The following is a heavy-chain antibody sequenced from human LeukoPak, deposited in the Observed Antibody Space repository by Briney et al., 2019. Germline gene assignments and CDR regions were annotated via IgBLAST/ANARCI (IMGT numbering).Heavy chain of an antibody. V-gene: IGHV3-11*04. CDR1: GFTFSDYY. CDR2: ISSSGSTI. Sequence: GGSLRLSCAASGFTFSDYYMSWIRQAPGKGLEWVSYISSSGSTIYYADSVKGRFTISRDNAKNSLYLQMNSLRAEDTAVYYCARGAPLGDYVWGSYFRGPSDYWGQGTLVTVSS. CDR3: ARGAPLGDYVWGSYFRGPSDY. D-gene: IGHD3-16*01. J-gene: IGHJ4*02.